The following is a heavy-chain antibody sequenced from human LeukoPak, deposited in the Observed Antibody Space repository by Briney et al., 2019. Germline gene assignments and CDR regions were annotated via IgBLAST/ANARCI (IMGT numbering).Heavy chain of an antibody. CDR2: ISYDGSNK. Sequence: GGSLRLSCAASGFTFSSYGMHWVRQAPGKGLEWVAVISYDGSNKYYADSVKGRFTISRDNSKNTLYLQMNSLRAEDTAVYYCAKAQPPDSSGYYYDYFDYWGQGTLVTVSS. CDR1: GFTFSSYG. J-gene: IGHJ4*02. CDR3: AKAQPPDSSGYYYDYFDY. D-gene: IGHD3-22*01. V-gene: IGHV3-30*18.